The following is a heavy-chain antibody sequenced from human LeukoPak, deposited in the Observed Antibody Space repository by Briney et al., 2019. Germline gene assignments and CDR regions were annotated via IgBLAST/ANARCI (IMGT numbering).Heavy chain of an antibody. CDR2: ISGSGDTT. V-gene: IGHV3-23*01. J-gene: IGHJ4*02. CDR1: GFTFSNYG. D-gene: IGHD2-8*02. CDR3: ATYGQVLLPFES. Sequence: GGSLRLSCAASGFTFSNYGMNWVRQAPGKGLEWVSGISGSGDTTYYADSVRGRFTISRDNSKSTLSLQMNSLRAEDTAIYYCATYGQVLLPFESWGQGTLVTVSS.